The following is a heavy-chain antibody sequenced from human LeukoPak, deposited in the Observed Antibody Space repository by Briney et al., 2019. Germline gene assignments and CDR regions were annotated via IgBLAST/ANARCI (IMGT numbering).Heavy chain of an antibody. D-gene: IGHD3-10*01. CDR1: GGSFIGYY. V-gene: IGHV4-34*01. CDR2: INHSRAT. J-gene: IGHJ4*02. CDR3: ARGYFDYYGSGSYYNLIDY. Sequence: PSETLSLTCAVSGGSFIGYYWSWIRQPPGKGLEWIGEINHSRATNYNPSRKSRITISVVTSKKAFSLKLKSVTAADTAIYYCARGYFDYYGSGSYYNLIDYWGQGILVTVSS.